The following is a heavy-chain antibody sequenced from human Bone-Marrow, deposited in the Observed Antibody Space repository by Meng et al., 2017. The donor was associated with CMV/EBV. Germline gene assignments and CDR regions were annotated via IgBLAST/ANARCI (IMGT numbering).Heavy chain of an antibody. CDR3: AREMYYYDSSGHNWFDP. J-gene: IGHJ5*02. D-gene: IGHD3-22*01. CDR2: INPNSGGT. CDR1: GHTFTGYY. V-gene: IGHV1-2*04. Sequence: QVQLVQSGAEVKKPGASVKVSCKASGHTFTGYYMHWVRQAPGQGLEWMGWINPNSGGTNYAQKFQGWVTMTRDTSISTAYMELSRLRSDDTAVYYCAREMYYYDSSGHNWFDPWGQGTLVTVSS.